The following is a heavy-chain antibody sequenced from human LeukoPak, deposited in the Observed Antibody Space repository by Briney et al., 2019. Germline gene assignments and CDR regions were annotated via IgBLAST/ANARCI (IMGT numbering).Heavy chain of an antibody. CDR1: GFTFSSYA. Sequence: PGGSLRLSCAASGFTFSSYAMHWVRQAPGKGLEWVAVIPYDGSNKYYADSVKGRFTISRDNSKNTLYLQMNSLRAEDTAVYYCARDPGDYAFDYWGQGTLVTVSS. CDR2: IPYDGSNK. V-gene: IGHV3-30-3*01. J-gene: IGHJ4*02. D-gene: IGHD4-17*01. CDR3: ARDPGDYAFDY.